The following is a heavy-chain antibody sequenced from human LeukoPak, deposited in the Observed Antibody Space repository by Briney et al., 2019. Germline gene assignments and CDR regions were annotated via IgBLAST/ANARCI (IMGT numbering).Heavy chain of an antibody. J-gene: IGHJ4*02. D-gene: IGHD1-26*01. CDR3: AKGNSARSGSYYGDY. CDR2: INSDGSST. CDR1: GFTFSSYW. V-gene: IGHV3-74*01. Sequence: QPGGSLRLSCAASGFTFSSYWMHWVRQAPGKGLVWVSRINSDGSSTNYADSVKGRFTISRDNAKNTLYLQMDSLRIEDTAEYYCAKGNSARSGSYYGDYWGQGTLVTVSS.